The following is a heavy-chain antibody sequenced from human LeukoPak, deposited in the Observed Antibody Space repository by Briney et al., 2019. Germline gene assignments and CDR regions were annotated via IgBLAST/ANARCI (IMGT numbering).Heavy chain of an antibody. CDR2: ISDRSSTI. J-gene: IGHJ4*02. Sequence: GGSLRLSCAASGFTFSTYSMGWVRQAPGRGLEWVSYISDRSSTIYYPDSVKGRFTISRDNAKNSLYLQMDSLRAEGTAVYYCARASNYVFDYWGQGTLVTVSS. D-gene: IGHD1-7*01. CDR3: ARASNYVFDY. V-gene: IGHV3-48*01. CDR1: GFTFSTYS.